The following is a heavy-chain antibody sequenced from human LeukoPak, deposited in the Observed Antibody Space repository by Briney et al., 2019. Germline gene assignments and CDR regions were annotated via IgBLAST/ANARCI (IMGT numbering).Heavy chain of an antibody. CDR2: IIPIFGTA. Sequence: SVKVSCKASGGTFSSYAISWVRQAPGQGLEWMGGIIPIFGTANYAQKFQGRVTITADESTSTAYMELSSLRSEDTAVYYCARELRAYYYGSGSPYYFDYWGQGTLVTVSS. CDR1: GGTFSSYA. D-gene: IGHD3-10*01. CDR3: ARELRAYYYGSGSPYYFDY. J-gene: IGHJ4*02. V-gene: IGHV1-69*13.